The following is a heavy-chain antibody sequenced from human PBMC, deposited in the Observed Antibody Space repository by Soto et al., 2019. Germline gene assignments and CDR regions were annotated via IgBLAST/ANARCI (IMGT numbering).Heavy chain of an antibody. CDR3: ARDPDGNYYDSSGLDY. CDR2: IYHSGST. D-gene: IGHD3-22*01. J-gene: IGHJ4*02. V-gene: IGHV4-4*02. Sequence: PSETLSLTCAVSGGSISSSNWWSWVRQPPGKGLEWIGEIYHSGSTNYNPSLKSRVTISVDKSKNQFSLKLSSVTAADTAVYYCARDPDGNYYDSSGLDYWGQGTLVTVSS. CDR1: GGSISSSNW.